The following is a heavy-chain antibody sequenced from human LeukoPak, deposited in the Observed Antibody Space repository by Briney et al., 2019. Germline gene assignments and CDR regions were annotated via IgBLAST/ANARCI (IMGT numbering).Heavy chain of an antibody. CDR2: ICPETGGT. V-gene: IGHV1-2*02. CDR1: GYSFTGYC. Sequence: GASVKVSCKASGYSFTGYCMHWVRQAPGQGLEWMGRICPETGGTNYAQKFQGRVTMTTDTTVSTAYTELSGLKSDDTAVYYCASGLNSRSSSCWGQGTRVTVSS. J-gene: IGHJ4*02. D-gene: IGHD6-13*01. CDR3: ASGLNSRSSSC.